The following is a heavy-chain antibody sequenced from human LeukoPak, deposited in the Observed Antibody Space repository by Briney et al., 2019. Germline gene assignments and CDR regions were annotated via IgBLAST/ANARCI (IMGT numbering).Heavy chain of an antibody. CDR2: FDPEGGET. J-gene: IGHJ6*02. V-gene: IGHV1-24*01. Sequence: ASVKVSCKVSGYTLTELSMHWVRQAPGKGLEWMGGFDPEGGETIYAQKFQGRVTMTEDTSTDTAYMELSSLRSEDTAVYYCAIMQEYCSSTSCPHYYYYGMDVWGQGTTVTVSS. CDR1: GYTLTELS. CDR3: AIMQEYCSSTSCPHYYYYGMDV. D-gene: IGHD2-2*01.